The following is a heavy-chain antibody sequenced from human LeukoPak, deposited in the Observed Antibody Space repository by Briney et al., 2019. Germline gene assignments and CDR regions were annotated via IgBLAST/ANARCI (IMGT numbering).Heavy chain of an antibody. CDR2: IYYSGST. J-gene: IGHJ4*02. D-gene: IGHD3-16*02. Sequence: PSETLSHTCTVSGGSISSSSYYWGWIRQPPGKGLEWIGSIYYSGSTYYNPSLKSRVTISVDTSKNQFSLKLSSVTAADTAVYYCFGYDYVWGSYRSLGDYWGQGTLVTVSS. CDR3: FGYDYVWGSYRSLGDY. CDR1: GGSISSSSYY. V-gene: IGHV4-39*01.